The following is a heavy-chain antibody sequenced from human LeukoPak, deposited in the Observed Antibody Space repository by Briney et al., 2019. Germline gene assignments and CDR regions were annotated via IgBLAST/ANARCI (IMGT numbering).Heavy chain of an antibody. V-gene: IGHV3-23*01. CDR2: MRGRWGRT. J-gene: IGHJ4*02. Sequence: GGSLTLSCAVAGITRSSYGMIGPPHSPGKGREGVACMRGRWGRTNYADSVKGRFNISRDNPRNTQYMQMKRLRAEDTAVYFCAKRGVVIRVILVGFHNEAYYFDSWGQGALVTVSS. D-gene: IGHD3-22*01. CDR1: GITRSSYG. CDR3: AKRGVVIRVILVGFHNEAYYFDS.